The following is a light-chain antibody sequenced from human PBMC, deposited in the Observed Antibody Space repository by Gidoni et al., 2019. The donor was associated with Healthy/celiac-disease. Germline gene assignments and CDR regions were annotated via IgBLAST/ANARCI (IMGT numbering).Light chain of an antibody. CDR1: QSVSSSY. J-gene: IGKJ1*01. V-gene: IGKV3-20*01. CDR3: QQYGSSTVT. CDR2: GAS. Sequence: ETVLTQSPGTLSLSPGERATLSCRASQSVSSSYLAWYQQKPGQAPRLLIDGASSRAAGIPDRFSGGLSRTDFTLTISRLEPEDFALYYCQQYGSSTVTFGQGTKVEIK.